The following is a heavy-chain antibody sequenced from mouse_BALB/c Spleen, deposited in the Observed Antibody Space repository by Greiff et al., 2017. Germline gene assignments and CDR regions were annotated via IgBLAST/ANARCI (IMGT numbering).Heavy chain of an antibody. CDR2: INPSTGYT. J-gene: IGHJ2*01. D-gene: IGHD2-10*02. Sequence: QVQLQQSGAELAKPGASVKMSCKASGYTFTSYWMHWVKQRPGQGLEWIGYINPSTGYTEYNQKFKDKATLTADKSSSTAYMQLSSLASEDSAVYYCGRGYGNYGDDWGQGTTLTVSS. V-gene: IGHV1-7*01. CDR1: GYTFTSYW. CDR3: GRGYGNYGDD.